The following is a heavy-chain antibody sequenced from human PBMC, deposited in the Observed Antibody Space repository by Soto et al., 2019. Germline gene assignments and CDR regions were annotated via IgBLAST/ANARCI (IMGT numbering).Heavy chain of an antibody. V-gene: IGHV3-30-3*01. Sequence: QVQLVESGGGVVQPGRSLRLSCAASGFTFSSYAMHWVRQAPGKGLEWVAVISYDGSNKYYADSVKGRFTISRDNSKNTLYLQMNSLRAEDTAVYYWARDRYSSGWPLDYWGQGTLVTVSS. CDR2: ISYDGSNK. CDR3: ARDRYSSGWPLDY. J-gene: IGHJ4*02. D-gene: IGHD6-19*01. CDR1: GFTFSSYA.